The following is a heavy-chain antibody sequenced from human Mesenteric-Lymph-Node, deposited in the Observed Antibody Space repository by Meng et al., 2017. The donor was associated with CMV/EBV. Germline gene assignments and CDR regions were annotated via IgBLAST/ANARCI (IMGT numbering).Heavy chain of an antibody. CDR1: GFTVSSNY. D-gene: IGHD1-26*01. V-gene: IGHV3-53*05. CDR3: AKDISGTLGWFDP. J-gene: IGHJ5*02. CDR2: IYSGGST. Sequence: SCAASGFTVSSNYMSWVRQAPGKGLEWVSVIYSGGSTYYADSVKGRFTISRDNSKNTLYVQMNSLRPEDTAVYYCAKDISGTLGWFDPWGQGTLVTVSS.